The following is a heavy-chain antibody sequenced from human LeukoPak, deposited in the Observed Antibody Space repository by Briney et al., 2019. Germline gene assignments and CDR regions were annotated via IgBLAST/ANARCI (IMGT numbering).Heavy chain of an antibody. D-gene: IGHD6-13*01. J-gene: IGHJ6*03. CDR3: ARQGGSNSPYYYYYMDV. CDR2: IYHSGTT. V-gene: IGHV4-38-2*01. Sequence: PSVTLSLTCAVSGYSISSGYYWGWFRQPPGKGPEWIGCIYHSGTTYYNPSLKSRVTISVDTSKNQFSLMISSVTAADTAVYYCARQGGSNSPYYYYYMDVWGKGTTVTVSS. CDR1: GYSISSGYY.